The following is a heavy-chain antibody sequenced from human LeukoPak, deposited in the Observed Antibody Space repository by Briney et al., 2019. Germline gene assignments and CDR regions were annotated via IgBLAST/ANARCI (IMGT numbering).Heavy chain of an antibody. D-gene: IGHD2-21*02. Sequence: GGSLRLSCAASGFTFNSYALSWVRQAPGKGLEWVSAISGNDDNKYYADSVKGRFTISRDISKNTLYLQMNSLRAEDTAVYYCATVRGCGGDCYYIDYWGQGTLVTVSS. CDR1: GFTFNSYA. J-gene: IGHJ4*02. CDR2: ISGNDDNK. V-gene: IGHV3-23*01. CDR3: ATVRGCGGDCYYIDY.